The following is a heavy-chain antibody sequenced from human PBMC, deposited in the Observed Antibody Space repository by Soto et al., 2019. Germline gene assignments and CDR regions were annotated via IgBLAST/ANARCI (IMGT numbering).Heavy chain of an antibody. CDR1: GFTFSSYG. CDR2: ISYDGSNK. J-gene: IGHJ6*02. V-gene: IGHV3-30*18. Sequence: GGSLRLSCAASGFTFSSYGMHWVRQAPGKGLEWVAVISYDGSNKYYADSVKGRFTISRDNSKNTLYLQMNSLRAEDTAVYYCAKEMGYYYGMDVWGQGTTVTVSS. CDR3: AKEMGYYYGMDV.